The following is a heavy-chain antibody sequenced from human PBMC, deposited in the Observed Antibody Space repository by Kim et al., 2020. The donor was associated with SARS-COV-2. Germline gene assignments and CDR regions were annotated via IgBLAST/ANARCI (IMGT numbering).Heavy chain of an antibody. CDR1: GFTFSSYG. Sequence: GGSLRLSCAASGFTFSSYGMHWVRQAPGKGLEWVAVISYDGSNKYYADSVKGRFTISRDNSKNTLYLQMNSLRAEETAVYYCAKWEDGSGSYYLGDYWGQGTLVTVSP. V-gene: IGHV3-30*18. CDR2: ISYDGSNK. CDR3: AKWEDGSGSYYLGDY. D-gene: IGHD3-10*01. J-gene: IGHJ4*02.